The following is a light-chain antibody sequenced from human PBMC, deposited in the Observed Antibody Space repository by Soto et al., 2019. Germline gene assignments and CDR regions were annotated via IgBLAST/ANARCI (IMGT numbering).Light chain of an antibody. CDR1: QSVSTN. CDR2: GAS. Sequence: ETVMTRSPGTLSVSPGERAPLSCRASQSVSTNLAWYQQQPGQPPRLLIYGASTRATGIPARFSGSGSGTEFTPTISTLQSEDFAVYYCQQYDNWPPFTFGPGTKVDIK. V-gene: IGKV3-15*01. J-gene: IGKJ3*01. CDR3: QQYDNWPPFT.